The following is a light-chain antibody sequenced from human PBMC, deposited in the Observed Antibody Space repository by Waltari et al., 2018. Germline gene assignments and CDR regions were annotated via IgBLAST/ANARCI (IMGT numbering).Light chain of an antibody. CDR1: QYVTSSY. J-gene: IGKJ4*01. Sequence: DIVLTQSPDTLSLSPVERATLSCRASQYVTSSYLAWYQQKPGQGPRLLIYAASARATGIPDRFSGSGSGTDFTLTISRLEPEDFAVYFCQQYGSSLVTFGGGTEVEIK. CDR3: QQYGSSLVT. V-gene: IGKV3-20*01. CDR2: AAS.